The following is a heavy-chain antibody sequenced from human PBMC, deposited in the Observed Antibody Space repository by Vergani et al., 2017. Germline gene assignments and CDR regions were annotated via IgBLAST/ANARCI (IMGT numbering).Heavy chain of an antibody. CDR2: INSDGSST. J-gene: IGHJ4*02. V-gene: IGHV3-74*01. Sequence: EVQLVESGGGFVQPGGSLRLSCAASGFTFSSYWMHWVRQAPGKGLVWVSRINSDGSSTSYADSVKGRFTISRDNAKNTLYLQRNSLRAEDTAVYYCAKGSLPYSSSWLGDYWGQGTLVTVSS. CDR1: GFTFSSYW. D-gene: IGHD6-13*01. CDR3: AKGSLPYSSSWLGDY.